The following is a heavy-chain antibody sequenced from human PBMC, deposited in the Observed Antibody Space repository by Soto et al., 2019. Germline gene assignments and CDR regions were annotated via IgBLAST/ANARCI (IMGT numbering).Heavy chain of an antibody. J-gene: IGHJ5*02. V-gene: IGHV3-48*03. Sequence: EVQLVESGGGLVQPGGSLRLSCAASGFTFSSYEMNWVRQAPGKGLEWVSYISSSGSTIYYADSVKGRCTISRDNAKNSLYLQMNSLRAEDTAVYYCAREDSMTTVTTSWNWFDPWGQGTLVTVSS. CDR1: GFTFSSYE. CDR2: ISSSGSTI. D-gene: IGHD4-17*01. CDR3: AREDSMTTVTTSWNWFDP.